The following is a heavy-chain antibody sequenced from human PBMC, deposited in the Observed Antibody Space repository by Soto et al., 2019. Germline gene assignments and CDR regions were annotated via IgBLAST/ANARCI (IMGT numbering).Heavy chain of an antibody. CDR1: GFTFSSYG. CDR3: AKGATSGYYTVY. V-gene: IGHV3-30*18. CDR2: ISYDGSNK. Sequence: PGGSLRLSCAASGFTFSSYGMHWVRQAPGKGLEWVAVISYDGSNKYYADSVKGRFTISRDNSKNTLYLQMNSLRAEDTAVYYCAKGATSGYYTVYWGQGTLVTVSS. D-gene: IGHD3-3*01. J-gene: IGHJ4*02.